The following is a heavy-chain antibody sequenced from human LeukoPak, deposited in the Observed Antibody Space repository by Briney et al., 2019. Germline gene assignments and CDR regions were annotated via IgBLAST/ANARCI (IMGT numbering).Heavy chain of an antibody. CDR2: IHHSGRT. Sequence: SETLSLTCIVSGSSITTDYYWGWVRQPPGKGLEWIGSIHHSGRTYYNPSLKSRVTISVDTSKNQFSLKLSSVTAADTAVYYCARGIMSPRPRRYSSGWYWGDYFDYWGQGILVTVSS. V-gene: IGHV4-38-2*02. CDR3: ARGIMSPRPRRYSSGWYWGDYFDY. D-gene: IGHD6-19*01. J-gene: IGHJ4*02. CDR1: GSSITTDYY.